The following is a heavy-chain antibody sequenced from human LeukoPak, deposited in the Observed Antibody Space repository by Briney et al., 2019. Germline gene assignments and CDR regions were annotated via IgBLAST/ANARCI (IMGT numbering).Heavy chain of an antibody. D-gene: IGHD3-22*01. CDR1: GFTFDDYT. CDR2: ISWDGGST. J-gene: IGHJ4*02. Sequence: PGGSLRLSCAASGFTFDDYTMHWVRQAPGKGLEWVSLISWDGGSTYYADSVRGRFTISRDNSKNSLYLQMNSLRAEDTALYYCAKGRDYYDSSGYYSYWGQGTLVTVSS. V-gene: IGHV3-43*01. CDR3: AKGRDYYDSSGYYSY.